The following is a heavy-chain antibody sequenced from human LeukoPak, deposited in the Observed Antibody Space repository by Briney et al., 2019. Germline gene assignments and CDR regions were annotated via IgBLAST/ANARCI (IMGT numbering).Heavy chain of an antibody. Sequence: GGSLRLSCAASGFTFSSYEMNWVRQAPGKGLEWVSYISSSGSTIYYADSVKGRFTISRDNAKNSLYLQMNSLRAEDTAVYYCARVVGAVVGPFDYWGQGTLVTVSS. CDR1: GFTFSSYE. J-gene: IGHJ4*02. V-gene: IGHV3-48*03. CDR3: ARVVGAVVGPFDY. CDR2: ISSSGSTI. D-gene: IGHD6-19*01.